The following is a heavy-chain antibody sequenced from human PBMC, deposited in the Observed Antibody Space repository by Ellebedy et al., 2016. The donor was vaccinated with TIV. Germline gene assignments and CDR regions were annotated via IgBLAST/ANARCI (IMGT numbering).Heavy chain of an antibody. Sequence: GGSLRLXXGASGFTFNSYSMNWLRQAPGKGLEWVSYIASSSTIYYADSVKGRFTISRDNARSSLYLQLNSLGAEDTAVYYCARGRYNWNDAGYFDSWGQGTLVTVSS. V-gene: IGHV3-48*04. J-gene: IGHJ4*02. CDR2: IASSSTI. D-gene: IGHD1-1*01. CDR3: ARGRYNWNDAGYFDS. CDR1: GFTFNSYS.